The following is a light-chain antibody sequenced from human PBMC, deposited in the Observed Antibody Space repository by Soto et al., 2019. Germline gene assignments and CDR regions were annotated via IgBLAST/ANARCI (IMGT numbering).Light chain of an antibody. V-gene: IGKV3-15*01. CDR2: GAS. J-gene: IGKJ4*01. Sequence: EIVMTQSPATLSVSPGERATLSCRASQSVSSNLAGYQQKPGQAPRLLIYGASTGATGIPARFSGSGSGTEFSLTISSLHSEDFAVYYCQQYNNWPLTFGGGTKVEIK. CDR3: QQYNNWPLT. CDR1: QSVSSN.